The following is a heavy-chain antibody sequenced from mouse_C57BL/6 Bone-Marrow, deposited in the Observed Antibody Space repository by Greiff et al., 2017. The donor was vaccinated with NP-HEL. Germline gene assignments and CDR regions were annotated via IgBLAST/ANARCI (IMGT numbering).Heavy chain of an antibody. CDR3: ARWDSSGLPCAY. V-gene: IGHV1-81*01. Sequence: QVQLQQSGAELARPGASVKLSCKASGYTFTSYGISWVKQRTGQGLEWIGEIYPRSGNTYYNEKFKGKATLTADKSSSTAYMELRSLTSEDSAVYFCARWDSSGLPCAYWGQGTLVTVSA. J-gene: IGHJ3*01. D-gene: IGHD3-2*02. CDR1: GYTFTSYG. CDR2: IYPRSGNT.